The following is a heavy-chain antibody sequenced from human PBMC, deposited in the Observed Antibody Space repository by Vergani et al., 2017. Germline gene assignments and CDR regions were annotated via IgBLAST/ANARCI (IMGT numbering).Heavy chain of an antibody. J-gene: IGHJ4*02. Sequence: QVQLQESGPGLVKPSETLSLTCTVSGAAIKDFYWSWFRQPPGKGLEWIGYVYYTGSTTYNPSLKSRVTISVDTSNNQFSLNLSSVTAADTAVYYCAREATRSWDWGQGTLVTVSS. CDR3: AREATRSWD. CDR1: GAAIKDFY. V-gene: IGHV4-59*12. D-gene: IGHD1-26*01. CDR2: VYYTGST.